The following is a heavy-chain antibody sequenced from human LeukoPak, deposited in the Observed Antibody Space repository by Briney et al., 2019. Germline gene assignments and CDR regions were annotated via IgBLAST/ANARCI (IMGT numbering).Heavy chain of an antibody. J-gene: IGHJ4*02. CDR3: ARDYDSSGYLPPYFDY. V-gene: IGHV3-21*01. Sequence: PGGCLRLSCAASGFTFSSYSVNWVRQAPGKGLEWVSSISSSSSYIYYADSVKGRFTISRDNAKNSLYLQMNSLRAEDTAVYYCARDYDSSGYLPPYFDYWGQGTLVTVSS. D-gene: IGHD3-22*01. CDR2: ISSSSSYI. CDR1: GFTFSSYS.